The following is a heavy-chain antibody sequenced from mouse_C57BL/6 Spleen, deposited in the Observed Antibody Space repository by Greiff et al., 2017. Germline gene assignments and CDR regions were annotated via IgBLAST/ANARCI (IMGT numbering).Heavy chain of an antibody. CDR1: GYSITSGYY. CDR2: ISYDGSN. CDR3: ARKEYDDSMDD. D-gene: IGHD2-14*01. J-gene: IGHJ4*01. Sequence: DVKLVESGPGLVKPSQSLSLTCSVTGYSITSGYYWNWIRQFPGNKLEWMGYISYDGSNNYNPSLKNRISITRDTSKNQFFLKLNSVTTEDTATYYCARKEYDDSMDDWGQGTSVTVSS. V-gene: IGHV3-6*01.